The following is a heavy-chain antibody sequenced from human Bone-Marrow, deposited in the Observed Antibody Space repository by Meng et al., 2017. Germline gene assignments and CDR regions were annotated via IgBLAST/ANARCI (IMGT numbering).Heavy chain of an antibody. Sequence: QLQLQDSGPGRVKPSETLSLTCNVSGGSISASSFYWGWIRQAPGKGLEWIGTLHDSGSTYYNPSLKSRVTISADTSNSQFSLKLSSVTAADTAVYYCAREWGTLATAADDYWGQGTLVTVSS. J-gene: IGHJ4*02. CDR3: AREWGTLATAADDY. CDR1: GGSISASSFY. V-gene: IGHV4-39*07. D-gene: IGHD6-13*01. CDR2: LHDSGST.